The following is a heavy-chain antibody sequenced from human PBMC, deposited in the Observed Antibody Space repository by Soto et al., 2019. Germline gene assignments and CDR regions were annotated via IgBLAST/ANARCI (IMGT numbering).Heavy chain of an antibody. V-gene: IGHV4-30-4*01. D-gene: IGHD6-13*01. CDR3: ARERPDGSRLDP. CDR2: IYYSGST. CDR1: GGSIISGDYY. J-gene: IGHJ5*02. Sequence: SETLSLTCTVSGGSIISGDYYWSWIRQPPGKGLEWIGYIYYSGSTYYNPSLKSRVTISVDTSKNQFSLKLSSVTAADTAVYYCARERPDGSRLDPWGQGTLVTVSS.